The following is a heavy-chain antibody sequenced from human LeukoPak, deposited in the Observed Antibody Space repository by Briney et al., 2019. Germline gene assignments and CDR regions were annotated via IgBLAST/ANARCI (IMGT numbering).Heavy chain of an antibody. CDR2: TSSSDAGT. V-gene: IGHV3-23*01. J-gene: IGHJ4*02. CDR3: AKGGSYFGSVYYFDY. CDR1: GFALSSYA. D-gene: IGHD1-26*01. Sequence: GGSLRLSCAASGFALSSYAMSWVRQAPGKGLEWVSATSSSDAGTYHAESVRGRFTISRDNSKNTLYLQMNSLRADDAAVYYCAKGGSYFGSVYYFDYWGQGTLVTVSS.